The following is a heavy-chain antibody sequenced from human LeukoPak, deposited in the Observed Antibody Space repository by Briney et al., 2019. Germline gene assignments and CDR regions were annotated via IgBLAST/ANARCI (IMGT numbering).Heavy chain of an antibody. CDR3: ARAKYYDSTNYFDY. D-gene: IGHD3-22*01. J-gene: IGHJ4*02. V-gene: IGHV1-69*04. CDR2: IIPILGIA. CDR1: GGTFSSYA. Sequence: ASVTVSCKASGGTFSSYAISWVRQAPGQGLEWMGRIIPILGIANYAQKFQGRVTITADKSTSTAYMELSSLRSEDTAVYYCARAKYYDSTNYFDYWGQGTLVTVSS.